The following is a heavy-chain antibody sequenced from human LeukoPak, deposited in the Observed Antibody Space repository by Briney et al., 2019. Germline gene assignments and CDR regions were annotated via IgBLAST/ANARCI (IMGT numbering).Heavy chain of an antibody. V-gene: IGHV4-39*01. CDR2: MYYSGAT. CDR3: ARQSITPSDWLDP. J-gene: IGHJ5*02. Sequence: SETLSLTCTVSGASISDGHYYWGWIRQTPGKGLEWIASMYYSGATYYPPSLKSRVTISVNTSTNQLSLKLSSVTAADTAVYYCARQSITPSDWLDPWGQGSLVIVSS. D-gene: IGHD3-3*01. CDR1: GASISDGHYY.